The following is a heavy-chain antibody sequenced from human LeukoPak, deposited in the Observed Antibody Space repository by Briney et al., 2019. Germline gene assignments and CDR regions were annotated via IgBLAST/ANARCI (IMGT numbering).Heavy chain of an antibody. V-gene: IGHV2-5*01. Sequence: SGPTLVNPTQTLTLTCTFSGFSLSTSGVGVGWVRQPPGKALEWLALIYWNDDKRYSPSLKSRLTITKDTSKNQVVLTMTNMAPVDTATYYCARQRGYCSGGSCYDWFDPWGQGTLVTVSS. CDR2: IYWNDDK. CDR3: ARQRGYCSGGSCYDWFDP. J-gene: IGHJ5*02. D-gene: IGHD2-15*01. CDR1: GFSLSTSGVG.